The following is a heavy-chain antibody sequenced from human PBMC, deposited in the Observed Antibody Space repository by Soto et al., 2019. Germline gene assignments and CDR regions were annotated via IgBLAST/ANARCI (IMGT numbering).Heavy chain of an antibody. CDR1: GFTFSRYG. Sequence: QVQLVESGGGVVQPGRPLRLSCAAFGFTFSRYGVHWVRQAPGKGLEWVSFISYDGSRTYYADSVKGRFTISRDNSKNTVFLQMDSLRAEDTAVYYCAKNLLEEPADYYDTKADALDTWGQGTMVTVSS. V-gene: IGHV3-33*06. CDR2: ISYDGSRT. CDR3: AKNLLEEPADYYDTKADALDT. J-gene: IGHJ3*02. D-gene: IGHD3-22*01.